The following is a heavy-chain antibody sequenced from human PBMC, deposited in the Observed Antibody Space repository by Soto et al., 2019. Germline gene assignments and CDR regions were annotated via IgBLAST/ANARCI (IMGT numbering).Heavy chain of an antibody. D-gene: IGHD2-2*01. CDR3: ARSQGSSTSLEIYYYYYYGMDV. CDR2: IIPISDTT. Sequence: QVQLVQSGAEVKKPGSSVKVSCKASGGTFSSYAISWVRQAPGQGLEWMGGIIPISDTTNYAQKFQGRVKITEDEYTSTAYMELRSLRSEDTAVYYCARSQGSSTSLEIYYYYYYGMDVWGQGTTVTVSS. V-gene: IGHV1-69*01. CDR1: GGTFSSYA. J-gene: IGHJ6*02.